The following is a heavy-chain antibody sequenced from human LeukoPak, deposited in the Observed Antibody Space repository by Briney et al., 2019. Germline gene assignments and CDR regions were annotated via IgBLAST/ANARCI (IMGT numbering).Heavy chain of an antibody. J-gene: IGHJ4*02. V-gene: IGHV4-31*03. Sequence: SSETLSFTCTVSGGSISSADYYWSWIRQHPGKGLEWIGYIYYSGSTYYNPSLKSRVTISVDTSKNQFSLKLSSVTAADTAVYYCARVLRSSGSPDYWGQGTLVTVSS. D-gene: IGHD3-22*01. CDR3: ARVLRSSGSPDY. CDR2: IYYSGST. CDR1: GGSISSADYY.